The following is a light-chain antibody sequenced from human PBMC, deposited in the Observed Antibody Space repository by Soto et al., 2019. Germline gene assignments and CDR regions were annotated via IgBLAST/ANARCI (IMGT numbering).Light chain of an antibody. CDR2: GAT. Sequence: EIVLTQSPATLSLSPGERATLSCRASQSVRSYLAWYRQKPGQAPRLLIYGATTRLRGVPDRISGSGSGTDFTLSISSLEPEDFAVYYCQHYGSSPPSTVFGQGTKGDIK. J-gene: IGKJ2*01. CDR1: QSVRSY. CDR3: QHYGSSPPSTV. V-gene: IGKV3-20*01.